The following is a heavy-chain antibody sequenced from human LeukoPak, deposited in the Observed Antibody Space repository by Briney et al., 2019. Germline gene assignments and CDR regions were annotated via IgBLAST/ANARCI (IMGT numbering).Heavy chain of an antibody. Sequence: GGSLRLSCAASGFTFSSYSMNWVRQAPGKGLEWVSSSSSSSSYIYYADSVKGRFTISRDNAKNSLYLQMNSLRAEDTAVYYCARDFLGGWLFDYWGQGTLVTVSS. V-gene: IGHV3-21*01. CDR3: ARDFLGGWLFDY. CDR2: SSSSSSYI. CDR1: GFTFSSYS. D-gene: IGHD2/OR15-2a*01. J-gene: IGHJ4*02.